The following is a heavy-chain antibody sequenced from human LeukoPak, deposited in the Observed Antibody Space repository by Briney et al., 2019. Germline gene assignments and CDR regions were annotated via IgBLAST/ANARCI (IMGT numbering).Heavy chain of an antibody. J-gene: IGHJ5*02. D-gene: IGHD2-15*01. CDR2: MCGDGSNR. V-gene: IGHV3-74*01. Sequence: GGSLRLSCAASGFTFSSYWMHWIRQSPGKGLVWVSCMCGDGSNRRYADSVKARFTISRDNAKDTLYLQLDSLRVGDAAVYYCTGPGGGGSHMAFDPWGQGTLVTVSS. CDR3: TGPGGGGSHMAFDP. CDR1: GFTFSSYW.